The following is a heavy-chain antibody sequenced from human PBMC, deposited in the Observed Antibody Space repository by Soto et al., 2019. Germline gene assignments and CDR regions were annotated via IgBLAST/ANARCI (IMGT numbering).Heavy chain of an antibody. V-gene: IGHV4-4*02. CDR3: AREVNSSPARGPNWFDP. J-gene: IGHJ5*02. D-gene: IGHD6-13*01. Sequence: PSETLSLTCAVSGDSINNSHWWSWVRQTPGKGLEWIGETYHSGTTNYNPSLKTRVTISIGKSKNQFSLKMNSVTAADTAVYYCAREVNSSPARGPNWFDPWGQGTLVTVSS. CDR1: GDSINNSHW. CDR2: TYHSGTT.